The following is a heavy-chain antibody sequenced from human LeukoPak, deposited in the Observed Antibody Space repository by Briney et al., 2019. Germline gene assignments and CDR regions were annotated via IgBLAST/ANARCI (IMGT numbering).Heavy chain of an antibody. CDR3: AKAWSSYYDFWSGYYS. D-gene: IGHD3-3*01. Sequence: SETLSLTCTVSGGSISSSSYYWGWIRQPPGKGLEWIGSIYYSGSTHYNPSLKSRVTISVDTSKNQFSLQLSSVTAADTAVYYCAKAWSSYYDFWSGYYSWGQGTLVTVSS. J-gene: IGHJ5*02. CDR1: GGSISSSSYY. CDR2: IYYSGST. V-gene: IGHV4-39*01.